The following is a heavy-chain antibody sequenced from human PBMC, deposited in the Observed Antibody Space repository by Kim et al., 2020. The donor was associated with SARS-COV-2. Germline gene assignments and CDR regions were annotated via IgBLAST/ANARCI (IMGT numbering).Heavy chain of an antibody. Sequence: SETLSLTCAVYGGSFSGYYWSWIRQPPGKGLEWIGEINHSGSTNYNPSLKSRVTISVDTSKNQFSLKLSSVTAADTAVYYCARMGRPYGRFAFDIWGQGTMVTVSS. CDR3: ARMGRPYGRFAFDI. CDR1: GGSFSGYY. J-gene: IGHJ3*02. CDR2: INHSGST. D-gene: IGHD1-26*01. V-gene: IGHV4-34*01.